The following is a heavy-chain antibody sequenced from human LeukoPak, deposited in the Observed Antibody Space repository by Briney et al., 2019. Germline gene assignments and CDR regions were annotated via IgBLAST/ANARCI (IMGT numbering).Heavy chain of an antibody. CDR1: GFTFTHYW. CDR2: IHQDGSIQ. D-gene: IGHD6-6*01. Sequence: PGGSPRLSCAASGFTFTHYWMCWVRQAPGKGLEWVANIHQDGSIQYYLDSVEGRFTISRDNAKNSLYLQMDNLRAEDTAVYYCSNGIYSSSYWGRGTLVTVSS. V-gene: IGHV3-7*01. CDR3: SNGIYSSSY. J-gene: IGHJ4*02.